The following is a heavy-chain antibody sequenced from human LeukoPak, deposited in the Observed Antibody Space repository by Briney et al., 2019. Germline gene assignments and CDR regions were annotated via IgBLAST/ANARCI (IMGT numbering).Heavy chain of an antibody. CDR1: GFTFSSYA. Sequence: GGSLRLSCAASGFTFSSYAMSRVRQAPGKGLEWVSAISGSGGSTYYADSVKGRFTISRDNSKNTLYLQMNSLRAEDTAVYYCAKDGYSYGYYDYWGQGTLVTVSS. J-gene: IGHJ4*02. V-gene: IGHV3-23*01. CDR2: ISGSGGST. CDR3: AKDGYSYGYYDY. D-gene: IGHD5-18*01.